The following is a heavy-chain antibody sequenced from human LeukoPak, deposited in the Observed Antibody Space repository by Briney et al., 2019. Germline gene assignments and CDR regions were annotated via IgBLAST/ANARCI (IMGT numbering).Heavy chain of an antibody. J-gene: IGHJ4*02. V-gene: IGHV3-30*14. CDR3: ARVDGYNQFDY. Sequence: GRSLRLSCAASGFTFSSYAMHWVRQAPGKGLEWVAVISYDGSNKYYADSVKGRFTISRDNSKNTLYLQMNSLRAEDTAVYYCARVDGYNQFDYWGQGTLVTVSS. CDR2: ISYDGSNK. CDR1: GFTFSSYA. D-gene: IGHD5-24*01.